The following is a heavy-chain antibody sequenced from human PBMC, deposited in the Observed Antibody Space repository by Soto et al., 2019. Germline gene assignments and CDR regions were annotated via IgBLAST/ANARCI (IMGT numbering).Heavy chain of an antibody. CDR2: IYYSGST. V-gene: IGHV4-59*01. J-gene: IGHJ4*02. CDR3: ARGGDPIDY. CDR1: GGSISSDC. D-gene: IGHD2-21*02. Sequence: QVQLQESGPGLVKPSETLSLTCSVSGGSISSDCWSWIGQPPGKGLEWIGYIYYSGSTNYNPSLKSRVTISVDTSKNQFSLKLSSVTAADTAVYYCARGGDPIDYWGQGTLVTVSS.